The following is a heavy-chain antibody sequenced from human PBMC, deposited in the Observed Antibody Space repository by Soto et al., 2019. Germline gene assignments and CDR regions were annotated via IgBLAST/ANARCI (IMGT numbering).Heavy chain of an antibody. J-gene: IGHJ6*02. D-gene: IGHD6-13*01. Sequence: WGSLRLSCAASGFTFSSYWMSWVRQAPGKGLEWVANIKQDGSEKYYVDSVKGRFTISRDNAKNSLYLQMNSLRAEDTAVYYCAREQQLVLYYYYYYGMDVWGQGTTVTVSS. CDR3: AREQQLVLYYYYYYGMDV. V-gene: IGHV3-7*03. CDR1: GFTFSSYW. CDR2: IKQDGSEK.